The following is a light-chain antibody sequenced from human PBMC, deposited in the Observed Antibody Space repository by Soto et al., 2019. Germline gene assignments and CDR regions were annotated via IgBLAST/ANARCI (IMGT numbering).Light chain of an antibody. CDR3: CSYAGSSTLV. CDR1: SSDVGSYNL. CDR2: EGS. J-gene: IGLJ2*01. V-gene: IGLV2-23*01. Sequence: SALTKPASVSGSPGQSITISCTGTSSDVGSYNLVSWYQQHPGKAPKLMIYEGSKRPSGVSNRFSGSKSGNTASLTISGLQAEDEADYYCCSYAGSSTLVFGGGTKLTVL.